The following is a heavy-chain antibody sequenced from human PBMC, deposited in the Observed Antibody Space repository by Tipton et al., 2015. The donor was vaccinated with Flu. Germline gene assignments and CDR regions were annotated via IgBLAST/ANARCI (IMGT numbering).Heavy chain of an antibody. J-gene: IGHJ4*02. V-gene: IGHV1-46*01. D-gene: IGHD3-3*01. Sequence: QLVQSGAEVKKPGASVKVSCKASGDTFTSYYMHWVRQAPGQGLEWMGIINPSGGSTSYAQKFQGRVTMTRDTSTSTVYMELSSLRSEDTAVYYCARVGVDDFWSGYLFDSWGQGTLVTVSS. CDR2: INPSGGST. CDR3: ARVGVDDFWSGYLFDS. CDR1: GDTFTSYY.